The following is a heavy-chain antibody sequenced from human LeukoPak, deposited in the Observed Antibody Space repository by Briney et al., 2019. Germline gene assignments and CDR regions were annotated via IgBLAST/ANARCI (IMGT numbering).Heavy chain of an antibody. CDR2: IYSDNT. V-gene: IGHV3-53*01. D-gene: IGHD4/OR15-4a*01. CDR3: ARRAGAYSHPYDY. CDR1: GFTFSSYS. Sequence: GGSLRLSCAASGFTFSSYSMNWVRQAPGKGLEWVSFIYSDNTHYSDSVKGRFTISRDNSKNTLYLQMNSLRAEDTAVYYCARRAGAYSHPYDYWGQGTLVSVSS. J-gene: IGHJ4*02.